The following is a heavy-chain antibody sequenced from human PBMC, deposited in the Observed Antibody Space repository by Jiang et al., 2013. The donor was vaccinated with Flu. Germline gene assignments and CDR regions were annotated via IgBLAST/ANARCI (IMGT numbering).Heavy chain of an antibody. CDR3: ARDRGGSYYFDY. J-gene: IGHJ4*02. Sequence: QLLESGGGLVQPGGSLRLSCAASGFTFSSYWMSWVRQGPGKGLEWVANIKQDGSERYYVDSVKGRFTISRDNAKNSVYLQMNSLRAEDTAVYYCARDRGGSYYFDYWGQGTLVTVSS. D-gene: IGHD3-10*01. CDR2: IKQDGSER. CDR1: GFTFSSYW. V-gene: IGHV3-7*03.